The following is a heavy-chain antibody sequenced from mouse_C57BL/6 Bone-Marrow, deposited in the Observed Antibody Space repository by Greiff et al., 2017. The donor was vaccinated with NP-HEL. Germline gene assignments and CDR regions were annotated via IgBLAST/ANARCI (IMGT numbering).Heavy chain of an antibody. CDR3: TRGGVYYYGRDAMDY. J-gene: IGHJ4*01. Sequence: VKLLESGAELVRPGASVTLSCKASGYTFTDYEMHWVKQTPVHGLEWIGAIDPETGGTAYNQKFKGKAILTADKSSSTAYMELRSLTSEDSAVYYCTRGGVYYYGRDAMDYWGQGTSVTVSS. V-gene: IGHV1-15*01. CDR2: IDPETGGT. CDR1: GYTFTDYE. D-gene: IGHD1-1*01.